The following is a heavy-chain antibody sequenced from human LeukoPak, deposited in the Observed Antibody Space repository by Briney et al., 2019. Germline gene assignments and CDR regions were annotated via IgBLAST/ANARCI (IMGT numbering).Heavy chain of an antibody. J-gene: IGHJ3*02. CDR3: AKDRLSGSYYDGAFDI. CDR1: GFTFSSYE. Sequence: GGSLRLSCAASGFTFSSYEMNWVRQAPGKGLEWVSGISGNSGTTYYADSVKGRFTISRDNSKNTLCLQMNSLRAEDTAVYYCAKDRLSGSYYDGAFDIWGQGTMVTVSS. CDR2: ISGNSGTT. D-gene: IGHD1-26*01. V-gene: IGHV3-23*01.